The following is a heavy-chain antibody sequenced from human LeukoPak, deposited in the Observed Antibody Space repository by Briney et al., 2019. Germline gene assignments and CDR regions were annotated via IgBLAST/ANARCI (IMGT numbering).Heavy chain of an antibody. D-gene: IGHD2-2*01. CDR2: INPSGGST. V-gene: IGHV1-46*01. J-gene: IGHJ6*02. Sequence: ASVKVSCKASGYTFTSYYMHWVRQAPGQGLEWMGIINPSGGSTSYAQKFQGRVTMTRDTSTSTVYMELSSLRSEDTAVYYCARDCSSTSCYGDFYYYGMDVWGQGTTVTVSS. CDR3: ARDCSSTSCYGDFYYYGMDV. CDR1: GYTFTSYY.